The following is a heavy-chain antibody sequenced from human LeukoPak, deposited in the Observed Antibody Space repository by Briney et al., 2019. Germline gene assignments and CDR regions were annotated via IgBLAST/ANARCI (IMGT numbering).Heavy chain of an antibody. CDR3: ASGRQLGY. J-gene: IGHJ4*02. D-gene: IGHD6-13*01. CDR1: GFTFSNYW. Sequence: PGGSLRLSRAASGFTFSNYWMSWVRQAPGKGLEWVANIKQDGSEKYYVDSVKGRFTISRDNDKNSLYLQMNSLRAEDAAVYYCASGRQLGYWGQGTLVTVSS. V-gene: IGHV3-7*01. CDR2: IKQDGSEK.